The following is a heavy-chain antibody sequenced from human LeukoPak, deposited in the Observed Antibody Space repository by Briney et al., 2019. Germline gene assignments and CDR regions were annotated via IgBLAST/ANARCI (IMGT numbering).Heavy chain of an antibody. V-gene: IGHV3-23*01. D-gene: IGHD3-10*01. J-gene: IGHJ4*02. CDR2: ISGSGGST. CDR3: AKDLSRGSGRYFDY. Sequence: SWVRQAXXKGLEWVSAISGSGGSTYYADSVKGRFTISRDNSKNTLYLQMNSLRAEDTAVYYCAKDLSRGSGRYFDYWGQGTLVTVSS.